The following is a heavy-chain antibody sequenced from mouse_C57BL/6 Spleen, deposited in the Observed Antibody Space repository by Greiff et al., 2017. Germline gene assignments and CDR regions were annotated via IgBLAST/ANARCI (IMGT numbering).Heavy chain of an antibody. Sequence: QVQLQQSGAELMKPGASVTLSCKATGYTFTGYWIEWVKQRPGHGLEWIGEIFPGGGSTNYNEKFKGKATFTADTSSNTAYMQLSSLTTEDSAIDYCAREGKQLDAMDYWGQGTSVTVSS. CDR3: AREGKQLDAMDY. CDR1: GYTFTGYW. J-gene: IGHJ4*01. CDR2: IFPGGGST. V-gene: IGHV1-9*01. D-gene: IGHD3-1*01.